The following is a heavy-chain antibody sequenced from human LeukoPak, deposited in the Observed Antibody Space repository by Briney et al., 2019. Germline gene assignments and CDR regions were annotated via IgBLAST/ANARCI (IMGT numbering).Heavy chain of an antibody. CDR2: INHNNGNT. V-gene: IGHV1-2*02. CDR1: GYTFTGYF. J-gene: IGHJ4*02. D-gene: IGHD5-18*01. CDR3: ARGRGYNYGHEGSVDY. Sequence: ASVTVSCKASGYTFTGYFLHWLRQAPGQRLEWMGWINHNNGNTNYAQNFQGRVTMTRDTSISTAYMELSSLRSDDTAVYYCARGRGYNYGHEGSVDYWGQGALVTVSS.